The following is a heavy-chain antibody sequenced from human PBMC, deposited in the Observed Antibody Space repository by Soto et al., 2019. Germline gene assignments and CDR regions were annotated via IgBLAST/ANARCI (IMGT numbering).Heavy chain of an antibody. CDR3: ARRSYYALPSGHTDYYYRMDV. D-gene: IGHD3-3*01. J-gene: IGHJ6*02. CDR2: IYHSGST. Sequence: SETLSLTCAVSGGSISSSNWWSWVRQRPGKGLEWIGEIYHSGSTNYNPSLKSRVTISVDKSKNQFSLKLSSVTAADTAVYYCARRSYYALPSGHTDYYYRMDVCGQGTTGTV. V-gene: IGHV4-4*02. CDR1: GGSISSSNW.